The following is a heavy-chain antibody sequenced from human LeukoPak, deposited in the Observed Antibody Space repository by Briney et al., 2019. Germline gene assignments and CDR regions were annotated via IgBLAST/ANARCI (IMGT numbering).Heavy chain of an antibody. V-gene: IGHV3-30*02. CDR2: IRYDGSDK. CDR1: GFTFSSYG. J-gene: IGHJ4*02. CDR3: ANLPLVRGVILAVVY. D-gene: IGHD3-10*01. Sequence: GGSLRLSCAASGFTFSSYGMHWVRQAPGKGLEWVAFIRYDGSDKYYADSVKGRFTISRDNSKNTLYLQMNSLRAEDTAVYYCANLPLVRGVILAVVYWGQGTLVTVSS.